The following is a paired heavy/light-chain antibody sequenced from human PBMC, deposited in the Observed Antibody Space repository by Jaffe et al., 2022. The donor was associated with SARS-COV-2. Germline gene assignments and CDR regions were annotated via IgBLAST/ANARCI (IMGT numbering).Heavy chain of an antibody. D-gene: IGHD1-1*01. CDR3: ARIPWQLPVY. Sequence: EVQLVESGGGLVQPGGSLRLSCAASEFTFSDSWMTWVRQAPGKGLEWVAYIKPDGSAKFYVDSVKGRFTISRDNAQNSLYLQMNSLRVDDTAVYYCARIPWQLPVYWGQGTLVTVSS. CDR1: EFTFSDSW. J-gene: IGHJ4*02. V-gene: IGHV3-7*03. CDR2: IKPDGSAK.
Light chain of an antibody. J-gene: IGKJ2*01. Sequence: DVVMTQSPLSLPVTLGQPVSISCRSTQSLVHSDGNTYLTWFQQRPGQSPRRLIYRVSARDSGVPDRFSGSGSGTDFTLKITRVEADDVGVYYCMQATHWPYTFGQGTKLEIK. CDR3: MQATHWPYT. CDR1: QSLVHSDGNTY. CDR2: RVS. V-gene: IGKV2-30*02.